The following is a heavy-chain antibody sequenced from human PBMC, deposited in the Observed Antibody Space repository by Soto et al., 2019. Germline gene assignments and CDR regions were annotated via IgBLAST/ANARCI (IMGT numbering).Heavy chain of an antibody. CDR3: AKGGSGSYSNAFDI. CDR1: GGSISSSSYY. J-gene: IGHJ3*02. V-gene: IGHV4-39*01. D-gene: IGHD3-10*01. Sequence: SETLSLTCTVSGGSISSSSYYWGWIRQPPGKGLEWIGSIYYSGSTYYNPSLKSRVTISVDTSKNQFSLKLSSVAAADTAVYYCAKGGSGSYSNAFDIWGQGTMVT. CDR2: IYYSGST.